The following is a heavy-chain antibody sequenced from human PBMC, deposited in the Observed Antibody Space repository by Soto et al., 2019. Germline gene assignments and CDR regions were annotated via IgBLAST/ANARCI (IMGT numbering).Heavy chain of an antibody. CDR2: IYYSGST. CDR1: GGSISSGDYY. CDR3: ARIQWIQLHGPNWFDP. J-gene: IGHJ5*02. Sequence: QVQLQESGPGLVKPSQTLSLTCTVSGGSISSGDYYWSWIRQPPGKGLEWIGYIYYSGSTYYNPSLKSRVTLAVDTSKNQFSLKLSSVTAADTAVYYCARIQWIQLHGPNWFDPWGQGTLVTVSS. V-gene: IGHV4-30-4*01. D-gene: IGHD5-18*01.